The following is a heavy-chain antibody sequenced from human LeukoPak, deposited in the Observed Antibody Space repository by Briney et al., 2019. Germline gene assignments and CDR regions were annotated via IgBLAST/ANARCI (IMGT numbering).Heavy chain of an antibody. Sequence: GGSLRLSCAASGFTFSSYAMSWVRQASGKGLEWVSRISGSGGITYYADSVKGRFTISRDNSKNTLYLQMNSLRAEDTAVYYCAKAPTVTTLHSYGMDVWGQGTTVTVSS. CDR1: GFTFSSYA. CDR3: AKAPTVTTLHSYGMDV. J-gene: IGHJ6*02. D-gene: IGHD4-17*01. V-gene: IGHV3-23*01. CDR2: ISGSGGIT.